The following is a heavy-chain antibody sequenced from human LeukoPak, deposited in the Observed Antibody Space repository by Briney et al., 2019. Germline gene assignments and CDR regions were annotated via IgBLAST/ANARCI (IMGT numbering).Heavy chain of an antibody. CDR1: GYTFSSSD. V-gene: IGHV1-2*02. D-gene: IGHD3-22*01. CDR3: AKAHGTYYYDSSGRNWFDP. Sequence: ASVKVSCKASGYTFSSSDINWVRQATGQGLEWMGWINPNSGGTNYAQKFQGRVTMTRDTSISTAYMELSRLRSDDTAVYYCAKAHGTYYYDSSGRNWFDPWGQGTLVTVSS. J-gene: IGHJ5*02. CDR2: INPNSGGT.